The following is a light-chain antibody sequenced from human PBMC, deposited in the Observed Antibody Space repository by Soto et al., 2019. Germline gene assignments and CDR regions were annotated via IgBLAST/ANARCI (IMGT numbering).Light chain of an antibody. CDR1: QSVSSY. Sequence: EIVLTQSPATLSLSPGARATLSCRASQSVSSYLAWYQQKPGQAPRLLIYDASNRATGIPARFSGSGSGTGFTLTIIRLEPEDFAVYCCQQRSNWSFGGGTKVEIK. CDR2: DAS. V-gene: IGKV3-11*01. CDR3: QQRSNWS. J-gene: IGKJ4*01.